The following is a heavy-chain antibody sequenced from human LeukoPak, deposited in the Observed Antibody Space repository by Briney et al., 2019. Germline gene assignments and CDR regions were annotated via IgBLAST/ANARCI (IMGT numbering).Heavy chain of an antibody. CDR3: ARETGGWFDP. V-gene: IGHV3-48*03. Sequence: GGSLRLSCAASGFTLSSYEMNWVRQAPGKGLEWVSYISRSGSSTHYVDSVKGRLTISRDNAKNSLYLQMNSLRAEDTAVYYCARETGGWFDPWGQGTLVTVSS. CDR2: ISRSGSST. CDR1: GFTLSSYE. D-gene: IGHD2-15*01. J-gene: IGHJ5*02.